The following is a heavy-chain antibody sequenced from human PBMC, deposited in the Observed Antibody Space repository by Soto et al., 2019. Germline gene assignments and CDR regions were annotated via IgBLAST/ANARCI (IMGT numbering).Heavy chain of an antibody. D-gene: IGHD4-17*01. CDR2: IKSKTAGETT. CDR1: YFTLTNAW. Sequence: PXGFLRLAWSASYFTLTNAWLSWVRQATGKGLEWVGRIKSKTAGETTDYAAPVQGRFTISRDESRNTLYLQMNSLKTEDPAVYYCTSLYYGNWGQGTLVTFSS. CDR3: TSLYYGN. V-gene: IGHV3-15*07. J-gene: IGHJ4*02.